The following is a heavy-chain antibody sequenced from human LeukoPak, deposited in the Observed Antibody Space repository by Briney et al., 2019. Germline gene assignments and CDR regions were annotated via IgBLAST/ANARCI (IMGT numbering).Heavy chain of an antibody. J-gene: IGHJ4*02. CDR2: ITGSGDSA. V-gene: IGHV3-23*01. D-gene: IGHD6-13*01. CDR3: ARPAAAGTVEEFDY. CDR1: GFTFSSYA. Sequence: GSLILSCAASGFTFSSYAMTWVRQAPGKGLEWVSAITGSGDSAYYSDSVKGRFTISRDQSKSTVYLQMTSLRAEDTAVYYCARPAAAGTVEEFDYWGQGTLVTVSS.